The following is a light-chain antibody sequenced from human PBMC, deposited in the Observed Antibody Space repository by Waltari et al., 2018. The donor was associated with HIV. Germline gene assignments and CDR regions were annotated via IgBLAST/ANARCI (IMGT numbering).Light chain of an antibody. J-gene: IGLJ2*01. CDR1: KLGGKY. CDR2: HDN. V-gene: IGLV3-1*01. CDR3: QAWDSATGV. Sequence: SYELTQPPSVSVSPGQTARITCSGNKLGGKYASWYQQKPCQSPVLVIYHDNQRPSGSPVRFSGSNSGNTATLTSRGTQTMDDADYCCQAWDSATGVFGGGTNLTVL.